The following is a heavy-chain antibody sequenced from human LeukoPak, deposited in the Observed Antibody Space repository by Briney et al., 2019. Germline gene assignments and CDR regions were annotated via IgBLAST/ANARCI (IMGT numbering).Heavy chain of an antibody. D-gene: IGHD1-26*01. Sequence: PGGSLRLSCAASGFTFSSYAMSWVRQAPGKGLEWVSAISGSGGSTYYADSVKGGFTISRDNSKNTLYLQMNSLRAEDTAVYYCAKDRDGGYSGSLGWFDPWGQGTLVTVSS. CDR2: ISGSGGST. CDR1: GFTFSSYA. V-gene: IGHV3-23*01. CDR3: AKDRDGGYSGSLGWFDP. J-gene: IGHJ5*02.